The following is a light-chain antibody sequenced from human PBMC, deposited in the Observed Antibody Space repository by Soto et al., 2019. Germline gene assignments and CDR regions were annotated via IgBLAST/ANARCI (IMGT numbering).Light chain of an antibody. CDR2: SDN. CDR1: SSNVGSNY. CDR3: ATWDDSLNGPL. V-gene: IGLV1-44*01. J-gene: IGLJ2*01. Sequence: QSVLTQPPSASGTPGQRVTISCSGSSSNVGSNYVNWYQHLPRTAPKLLIHSDNQRPSGVPDRFSGSKSGTSASLAITGLQSEDEADYYCATWDDSLNGPLFGGGTQLTVL.